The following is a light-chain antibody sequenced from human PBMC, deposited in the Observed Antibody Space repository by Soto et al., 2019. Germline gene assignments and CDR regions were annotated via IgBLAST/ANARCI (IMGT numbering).Light chain of an antibody. J-gene: IGKJ1*01. CDR3: QQRSNWPPKWT. Sequence: EIVLTQSPATLSLSPGERATLSCRASQSVSSYLAWYQQKPGQAPRLLICDASNRATGIPARFSGSGSGTDSTLTISSLEPEDFAVYYCQQRSNWPPKWTFGQGTKVDIK. V-gene: IGKV3-11*01. CDR2: DAS. CDR1: QSVSSY.